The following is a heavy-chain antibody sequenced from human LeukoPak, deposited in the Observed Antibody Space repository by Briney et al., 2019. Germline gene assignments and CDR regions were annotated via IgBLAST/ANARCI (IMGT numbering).Heavy chain of an antibody. D-gene: IGHD3-10*01. J-gene: IGHJ4*02. CDR3: ASAGSGSYYPHLSFDY. CDR2: INHSGST. V-gene: IGHV4-34*01. Sequence: KPSETLSLTCAVYGGSFSGYYWSWIRQPPGKGLEWIGEINHSGSTNYNPSLKSRVTISVDTSKNQFSLKLSSVTAADTAVYYCASAGSGSYYPHLSFDYWGQGTLVTVSS. CDR1: GGSFSGYY.